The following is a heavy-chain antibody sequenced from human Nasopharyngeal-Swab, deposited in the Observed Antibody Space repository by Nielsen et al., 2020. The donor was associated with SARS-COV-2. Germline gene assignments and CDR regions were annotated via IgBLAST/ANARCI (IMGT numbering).Heavy chain of an antibody. D-gene: IGHD1-26*01. CDR3: ARTDVGSNGAFDI. CDR2: INPSAGST. Sequence: WVRQAPGQGLEWMGIINPSAGSTGFAQKFQGRVTITRDTSTTTVYMEVTSLRSEDTAVYYCARTDVGSNGAFDIWGQGTLVTVSS. V-gene: IGHV1-46*01. J-gene: IGHJ3*02.